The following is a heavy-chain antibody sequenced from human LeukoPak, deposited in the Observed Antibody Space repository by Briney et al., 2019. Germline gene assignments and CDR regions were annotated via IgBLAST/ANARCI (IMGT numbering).Heavy chain of an antibody. CDR1: GFTFSSYG. V-gene: IGHV3-33*01. CDR3: ARGRENYYYAIYDY. Sequence: GGSLRLSCAASGFTFSSYGMHWVRQAPGKGREWVAVIWYDGSNKYYADSVKGRFTISRDNSKNTLYLQMNSLRAEDTAVYYCARGRENYYYAIYDYWGQGTLVTVSS. D-gene: IGHD3-10*01. J-gene: IGHJ4*02. CDR2: IWYDGSNK.